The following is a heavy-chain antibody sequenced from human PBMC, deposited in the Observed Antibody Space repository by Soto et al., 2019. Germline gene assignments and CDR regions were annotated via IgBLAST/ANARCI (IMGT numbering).Heavy chain of an antibody. J-gene: IGHJ4*02. V-gene: IGHV3-30*18. CDR1: GFTFSNYG. Sequence: QVQLVESGGGAVQPGRSLRLSCAASGFTFSNYGMHWVRQTPGKGLEWVAVISDDRGNKYYVDSVKGRFTISRDNSKNKLYLQMNILRGDDTALFYCAKDLNAFGSGLDYWGQGTLVTVSS. CDR3: AKDLNAFGSGLDY. D-gene: IGHD3-3*01. CDR2: ISDDRGNK.